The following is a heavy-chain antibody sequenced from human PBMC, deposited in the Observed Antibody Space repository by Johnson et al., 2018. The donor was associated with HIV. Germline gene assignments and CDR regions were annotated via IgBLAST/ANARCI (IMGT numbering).Heavy chain of an antibody. Sequence: VQLVESGGGVARPGGSLRLSCEASGFSFDEYDMSWVRQAPGKGLEWVSGINSGGSTYYADSVKGRFTISRDNSKNSLYLQMNSLRAGDTAVYYCARAVGVWGDQLGFDIWGQGTMVTVSS. V-gene: IGHV3-20*04. CDR1: GFSFDEYD. D-gene: IGHD3-16*01. CDR3: ARAVGVWGDQLGFDI. J-gene: IGHJ3*02. CDR2: INSGGST.